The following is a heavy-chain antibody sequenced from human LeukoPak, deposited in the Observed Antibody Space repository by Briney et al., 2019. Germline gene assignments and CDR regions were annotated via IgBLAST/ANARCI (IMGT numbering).Heavy chain of an antibody. Sequence: GSLRLSCVASGFTFSAYSMHWVRQVPGKGLQWLAFISYNGGTEYHTDSVKGRFTMSRDNAKNSVYLEMNSLRAEDTAVYYCAKDIYPGIFDPWGQGTLVTVSS. V-gene: IGHV3-30*07. CDR2: ISYNGGTE. CDR1: GFTFSAYS. D-gene: IGHD2-2*02. J-gene: IGHJ5*02. CDR3: AKDIYPGIFDP.